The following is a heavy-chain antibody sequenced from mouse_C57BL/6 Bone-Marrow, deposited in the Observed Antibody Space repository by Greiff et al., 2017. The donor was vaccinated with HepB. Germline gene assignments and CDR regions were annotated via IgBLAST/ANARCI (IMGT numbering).Heavy chain of an antibody. CDR1: GYTFTSYW. V-gene: IGHV1-55*01. CDR2: IYPGSGST. Sequence: VQLQQSGAELVKPGASVKMSCKASGYTFTSYWITWVKQRPGQGLEWIGDIYPGSGSTNYNEKFKSKATLTVDTSSSTAYMQLSSLTAEDSAVYYCACYDNESWFAYWGQGTLVTVSA. CDR3: ACYDNESWFAY. D-gene: IGHD2-4*01. J-gene: IGHJ3*01.